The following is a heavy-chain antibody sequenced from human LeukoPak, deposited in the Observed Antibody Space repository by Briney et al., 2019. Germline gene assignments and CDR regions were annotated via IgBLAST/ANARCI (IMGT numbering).Heavy chain of an antibody. CDR3: ARAFEEDVFDI. CDR2: INPNRGDT. Sequence: ASVKVSCKASGYTFTGYYMHWVRQAPGQGLEWMGWINPNRGDTHYVQKFQGRVTMTRDTSISTAYMELSRLRSDDTAVYHCARAFEEDVFDIWGQGTMVTVSS. V-gene: IGHV1-2*02. D-gene: IGHD2/OR15-2a*01. CDR1: GYTFTGYY. J-gene: IGHJ3*02.